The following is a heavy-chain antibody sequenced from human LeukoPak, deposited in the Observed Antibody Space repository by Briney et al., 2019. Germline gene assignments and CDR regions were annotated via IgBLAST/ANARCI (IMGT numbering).Heavy chain of an antibody. Sequence: GGSLRLSCAASGFTVSSNYMSWVRQAPGKGLEWVSVIYSGGSTYYADSVKGRFTISRDNAKNSLYLQMNSLRAEDTALYHCARGNYGDYPSSGFDPWGQGTLVTVSS. V-gene: IGHV3-66*01. J-gene: IGHJ5*02. CDR1: GFTVSSNY. CDR2: IYSGGST. CDR3: ARGNYGDYPSSGFDP. D-gene: IGHD4-17*01.